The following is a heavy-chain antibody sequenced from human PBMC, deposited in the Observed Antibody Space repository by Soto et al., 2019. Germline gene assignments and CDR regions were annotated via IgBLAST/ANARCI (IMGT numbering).Heavy chain of an antibody. CDR1: GCTFSRNG. CDR2: ITDNGGST. CDR3: AKERATTTAFDY. J-gene: IGHJ4*02. Sequence: PGGALRRSCAASGCTFSRNGMSWVRQAPGKGLEWVSLITDNGGSTYYADSVKGRFTISRDNTKNTLFPQMNSLRAEDTAVYYCAKERATTTAFDYWGQGALVTVSS. V-gene: IGHV3-23*01. D-gene: IGHD4-17*01.